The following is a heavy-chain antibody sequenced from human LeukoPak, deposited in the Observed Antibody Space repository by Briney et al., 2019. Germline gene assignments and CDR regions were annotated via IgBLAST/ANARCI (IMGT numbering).Heavy chain of an antibody. CDR1: GLTFSSYA. Sequence: GGSLRLSCAASGLTFSSYAMHWVRQAPGKGLEWVAVISYDGSNKYCADSVKGRFTISRDNSKNTLYLQMNSLRAEDTAVYYCARGRGMATTRPLDYWGQGTLVTVSS. CDR2: ISYDGSNK. D-gene: IGHD5-24*01. V-gene: IGHV3-30-3*01. CDR3: ARGRGMATTRPLDY. J-gene: IGHJ4*02.